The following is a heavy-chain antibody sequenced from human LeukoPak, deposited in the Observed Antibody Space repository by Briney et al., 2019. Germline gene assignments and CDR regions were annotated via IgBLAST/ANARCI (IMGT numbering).Heavy chain of an antibody. D-gene: IGHD3-10*01. J-gene: IGHJ6*02. V-gene: IGHV4-4*07. CDR3: ARDGWAPSGSHYYYYGMDV. CDR1: GGTISSYY. Sequence: SETLSLTCTVSGGTISSYYWSWIQQPAGKGMEWIGRIYTSGSTNYNPSLKSRVTMSVDTSKNQFSLKLSSVTAADTAVYYCARDGWAPSGSHYYYYGMDVWGQGTTVTVSS. CDR2: IYTSGST.